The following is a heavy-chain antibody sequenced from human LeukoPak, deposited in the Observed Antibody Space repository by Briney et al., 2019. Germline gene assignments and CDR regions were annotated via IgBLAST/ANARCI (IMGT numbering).Heavy chain of an antibody. V-gene: IGHV3-21*01. CDR2: ISSSSSYI. Sequence: GGSLRLSYAASGFTFSSYSMNWVRQAPGKGLEWVSSISSSSSYIYYADSVKGRFTISRDNAKNSLYLQMNSLRAEDTAVSYCARVGLLWFGELDAYYFDYWGQGTLVTVFS. CDR3: ARVGLLWFGELDAYYFDY. J-gene: IGHJ4*02. CDR1: GFTFSSYS. D-gene: IGHD3-10*01.